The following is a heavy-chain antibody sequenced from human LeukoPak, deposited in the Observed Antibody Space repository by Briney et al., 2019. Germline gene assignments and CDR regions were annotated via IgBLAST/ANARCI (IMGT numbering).Heavy chain of an antibody. CDR2: IFSGGST. J-gene: IGHJ4*02. CDR1: GFTFSNHA. CDR3: ARGGESSGYYYADY. Sequence: GGSLRLSCAASGFTFSNHAMIWVRQAPGKGLEWVSVIFSGGSTYCADSVKGRFTISRDDSKNAVYLQTNSLRAEDTSVYFCARGGESSGYYYADYWGQGTLVTVSS. V-gene: IGHV3-66*01. D-gene: IGHD3-22*01.